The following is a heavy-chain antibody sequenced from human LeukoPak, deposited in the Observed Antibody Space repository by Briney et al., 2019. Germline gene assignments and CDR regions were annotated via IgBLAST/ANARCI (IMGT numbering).Heavy chain of an antibody. D-gene: IGHD5-12*01. CDR3: VGDQVDNVGWLT. J-gene: IGHJ5*02. Sequence: GGSLRLSCAASGLTFSSYAMHWVRQAPGKGLEWVAVISYDGSNKYYADSVKGRFTISRDNSKNTLYLQMNSLRAEDTAVYYCVGDQVDNVGWLTWGQGTRVTVSS. CDR1: GLTFSSYA. CDR2: ISYDGSNK. V-gene: IGHV3-30-3*01.